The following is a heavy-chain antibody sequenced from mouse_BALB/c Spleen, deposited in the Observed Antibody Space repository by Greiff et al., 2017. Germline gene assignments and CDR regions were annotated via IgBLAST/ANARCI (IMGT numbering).Heavy chain of an antibody. CDR2: ISDGGSYT. V-gene: IGHV5-4*02. Sequence: EVLLVESGGGLVKPGGSLKLSCAASGFTFSDYYIYWVRQTPEKRLEWVATISDGGSYTYYPDSVKGRFTISRDNAKNNLYLQMSRLKSEDTAMYYCAREATAYWGQGTLVTVSA. J-gene: IGHJ3*01. D-gene: IGHD1-2*01. CDR3: AREATAY. CDR1: GFTFSDYY.